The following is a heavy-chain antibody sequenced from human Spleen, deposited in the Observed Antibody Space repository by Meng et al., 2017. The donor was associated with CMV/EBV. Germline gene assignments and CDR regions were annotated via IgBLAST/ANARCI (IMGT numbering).Heavy chain of an antibody. CDR2: ILPVLDLT. Sequence: SVKVSCKASGGNFNGYTISWVRQAPGQGLEWMGRILPVLDLTNYPQKFQGRVTITADKSTSTAYMELRSLGSEDTAVYYCARRGVNDGFDMWGQGTMVTVSS. D-gene: IGHD3-10*01. V-gene: IGHV1-69*02. CDR3: ARRGVNDGFDM. CDR1: GGNFNGYT. J-gene: IGHJ3*02.